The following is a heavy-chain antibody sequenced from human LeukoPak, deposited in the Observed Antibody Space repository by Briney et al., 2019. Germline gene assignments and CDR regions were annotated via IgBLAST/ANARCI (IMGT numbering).Heavy chain of an antibody. Sequence: GGSLRLSCAASGFTFSSDSMNWVRQAPGKGLEWVSSISSSSSYIYYADSVKGRFTISRDNAKNSLYLQMNSLRAEDTAVYYCAREAPGYYDAFDIWGQGTMVTVSS. V-gene: IGHV3-21*01. D-gene: IGHD3-22*01. CDR2: ISSSSSYI. J-gene: IGHJ3*02. CDR3: AREAPGYYDAFDI. CDR1: GFTFSSDS.